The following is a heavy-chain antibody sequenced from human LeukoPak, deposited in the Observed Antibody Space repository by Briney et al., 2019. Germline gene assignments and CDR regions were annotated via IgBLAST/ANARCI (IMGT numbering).Heavy chain of an antibody. V-gene: IGHV4-59*01. CDR2: IYYSGGT. J-gene: IGHJ5*02. CDR1: GGSLSRYY. CDR3: ARNGGAHSSRWYELGWFDP. D-gene: IGHD6-13*01. Sequence: SETLSLTCTVSGGSLSRYYWSWIRQPPGKGLEWIGYIYYSGGTNYNPSLTRRVTISVDTSKTHFCLKLSSVTAADTAVYYWARNGGAHSSRWYELGWFDPWGQGTLVTVSS.